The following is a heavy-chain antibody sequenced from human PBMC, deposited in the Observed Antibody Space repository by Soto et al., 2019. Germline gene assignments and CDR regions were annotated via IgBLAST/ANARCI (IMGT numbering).Heavy chain of an antibody. Sequence: QVQLVESGGGVVQPGTSLRLSCAASGFTFSSYGMHWVRQAPRKGLEWVAVIWYDGSNKYYADSVKGRFTISRDKFKNTLDLQMNSLIAEDSAVYYCVRGYGSRNPDYMDVWGKGTTVTVSS. CDR2: IWYDGSNK. D-gene: IGHD3-10*01. CDR3: VRGYGSRNPDYMDV. CDR1: GFTFSSYG. J-gene: IGHJ6*03. V-gene: IGHV3-33*01.